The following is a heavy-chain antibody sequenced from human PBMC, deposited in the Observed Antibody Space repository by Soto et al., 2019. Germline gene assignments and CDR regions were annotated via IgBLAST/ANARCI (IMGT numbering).Heavy chain of an antibody. J-gene: IGHJ6*02. D-gene: IGHD3-10*01. CDR2: ISNSGVST. CDR3: AKSGMKIYGSGSGSYYYYALDV. V-gene: IGHV3-23*01. Sequence: PGGSLRLSCAASGFTFSSYAMSWVRQAPGKGLEWVSGISNSGVSTYYADSVKGRFTISRDDSKNTLLLQMNSLRDDDTAVYYCAKSGMKIYGSGSGSYYYYALDVWGQGTTVTVSS. CDR1: GFTFSSYA.